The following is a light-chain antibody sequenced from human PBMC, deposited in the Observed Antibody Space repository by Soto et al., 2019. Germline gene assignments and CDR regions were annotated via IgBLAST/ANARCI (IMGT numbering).Light chain of an antibody. CDR2: EVS. CDR3: CSYRSTSPLV. Sequence: QSVLTQPASVSGSPGQSVTISCTGTSSDIGAYKYVSWYQHHPGKSPRLMIYEVSNRPSGVSNRFSASKSGNTASLTISGRHAEDEADYYCCSYRSTSPLVFGGGTKVTVL. V-gene: IGLV2-14*01. J-gene: IGLJ2*01. CDR1: SSDIGAYKY.